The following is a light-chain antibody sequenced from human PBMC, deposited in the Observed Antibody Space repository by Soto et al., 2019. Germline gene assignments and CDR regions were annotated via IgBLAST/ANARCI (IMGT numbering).Light chain of an antibody. J-gene: IGKJ4*01. CDR1: QSVSSSY. Sequence: EIVLTQSPGTLSLSPGERATLSCRASQSVSSSYLAWYQQKPGQAPRLLIYGASSRATRIPDRFSGSGSGTDFTLTISRLEPEDFALYYCQQYGSSSLTFGGGTKVEIK. CDR3: QQYGSSSLT. CDR2: GAS. V-gene: IGKV3-20*01.